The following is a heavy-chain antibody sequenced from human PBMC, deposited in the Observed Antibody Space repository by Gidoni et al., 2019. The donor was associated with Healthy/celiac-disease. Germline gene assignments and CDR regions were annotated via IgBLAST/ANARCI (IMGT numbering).Heavy chain of an antibody. D-gene: IGHD3-22*01. J-gene: IGHJ5*02. CDR3: AREYYYDSSGYRMTNWFDP. CDR2: ISAYNGNT. CDR1: GYTFTSSG. Sequence: QVQLVQSGAEVKKPGASVKVSCKASGYTFTSSGISGVRQAPGQGLEWMGWISAYNGNTNYAQKLQGRVTMTTDTSTSTAYMELRSLRSDDTAVYYCAREYYYDSSGYRMTNWFDPWGQGTLVTVSS. V-gene: IGHV1-18*01.